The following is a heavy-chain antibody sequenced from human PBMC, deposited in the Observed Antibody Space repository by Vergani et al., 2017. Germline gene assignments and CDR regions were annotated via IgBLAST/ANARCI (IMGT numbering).Heavy chain of an antibody. CDR3: ARVNTETNGHLYYYYYMDV. D-gene: IGHD4-11*01. Sequence: QVQLQQWGAGLLKPSETLSLTCAVYGGSFTSYHWTWIRQSPGEGLGWVCDIDHTGRPDYNPSLKCRLTMSVDKSRNQFSLTLNSVTATDTAIYFCARVNTETNGHLYYYYYMDVWGQGTAVTVS. V-gene: IGHV4-34*01. CDR1: GGSFTSYH. J-gene: IGHJ6*03. CDR2: IDHTGRP.